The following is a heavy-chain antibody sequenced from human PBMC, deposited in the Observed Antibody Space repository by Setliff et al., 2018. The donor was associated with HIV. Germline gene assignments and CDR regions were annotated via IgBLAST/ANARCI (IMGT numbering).Heavy chain of an antibody. V-gene: IGHV1-8*02. CDR2: MNPNSGNT. CDR1: GYTFTSYD. J-gene: IGHJ4*02. D-gene: IGHD3-22*01. CDR3: ARPEGYDSSAYFKY. Sequence: ASVKVSCKASGYTFTSYDINWVRQATGQGLEWMGWMNPNSGNTGYAQKFQGRVTMTRNTSISTAYMELSSLRSEDTAVYYCARPEGYDSSAYFKYWGQGTLVTVSS.